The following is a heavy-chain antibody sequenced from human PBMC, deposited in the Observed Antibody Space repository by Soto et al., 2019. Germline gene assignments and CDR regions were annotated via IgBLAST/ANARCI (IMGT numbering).Heavy chain of an antibody. D-gene: IGHD3-22*01. J-gene: IGHJ5*02. CDR3: ARDYFDSSDYTTNWFDP. CDR2: IYHTGNA. V-gene: IGHV4-39*01. Sequence: TSETLSLTCSVSGDSISNSRFYWAWIRQPPGEGQEWIGSIYHTGNAYYNPSLNSRVTIFVDTSKNQFSLKLTSVTAADTALYYCARDYFDSSDYTTNWFDPWGQGTLVTVSS. CDR1: GDSISNSRFY.